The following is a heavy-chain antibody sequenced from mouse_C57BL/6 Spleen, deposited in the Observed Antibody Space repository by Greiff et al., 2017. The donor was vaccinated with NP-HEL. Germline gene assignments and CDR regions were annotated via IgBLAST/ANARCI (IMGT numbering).Heavy chain of an antibody. CDR3: ARFEYDGYYEDY. J-gene: IGHJ2*01. V-gene: IGHV1-80*01. D-gene: IGHD2-3*01. CDR1: GYAFSSYW. CDR2: IYPGDGDT. Sequence: QVQLKESGAELVKPGASVKISCKASGYAFSSYWMNWVKQRPGKGIEWIGQIYPGDGDTNYNGKFKGKATLTADKSSSTAYMQLSSLTSEDSAVYFWARFEYDGYYEDYGGQGTTLTVSS.